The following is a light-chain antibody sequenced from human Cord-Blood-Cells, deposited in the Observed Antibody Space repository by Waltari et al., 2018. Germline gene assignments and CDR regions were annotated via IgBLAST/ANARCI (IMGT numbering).Light chain of an antibody. J-gene: IGKJ1*01. V-gene: IGKV1-39*01. CDR2: AAS. Sequence: DIQMTQSPSSQSASVGDRVPITCRASQSISSYLNWYQQKPGKAPKRLIYAASSLQSGVPSRFSGSGSETDFTLTISSLQPADFATYDCQQSYSTPTFGQGTKVELK. CDR3: QQSYSTPT. CDR1: QSISSY.